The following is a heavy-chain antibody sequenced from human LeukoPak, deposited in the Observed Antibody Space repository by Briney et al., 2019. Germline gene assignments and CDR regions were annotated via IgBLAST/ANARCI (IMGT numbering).Heavy chain of an antibody. D-gene: IGHD7-27*01. CDR3: AREETTGDYMDV. CDR2: INHSGIT. CDR1: GGSFSGYY. Sequence: SETLSLTCAVYGGSFSGYYWSWIRQPPGKGLEWIGEINHSGITNYNPSLKSRVTISVDTSKNQFSLKLSSVTAADTAVYYCAREETTGDYMDVWGKGTTVTVSS. J-gene: IGHJ6*03. V-gene: IGHV4-34*01.